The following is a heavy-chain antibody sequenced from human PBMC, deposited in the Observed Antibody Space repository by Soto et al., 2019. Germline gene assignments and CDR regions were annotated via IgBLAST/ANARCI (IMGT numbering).Heavy chain of an antibody. D-gene: IGHD3-16*01. CDR3: ARRWGANFDY. V-gene: IGHV4-59*01. CDR1: GGSISSYY. J-gene: IGHJ4*02. Sequence: QVQLQESGPGLVKPSETLSLTCTVSGGSISSYYWSWIRQPPGKGLEGIGMIFYSGRTNYNPSLKSRATISVDTSKNQFSLKLRSVTAADTAVYYCARRWGANFDYWGQGTLVTVSS. CDR2: IFYSGRT.